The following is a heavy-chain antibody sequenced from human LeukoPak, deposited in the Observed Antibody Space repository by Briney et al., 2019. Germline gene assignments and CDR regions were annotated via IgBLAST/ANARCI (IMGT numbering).Heavy chain of an antibody. Sequence: PGGSLRLSCAASGFTFSSYGMHWVRQAPGKGLEWVAVIWYDGSNKYYADSVKGRFTISRDNSKNTLYLQMNSLRAEDTAVYYCAKDLRSSSRSLWGQGTLVTVSS. J-gene: IGHJ4*02. D-gene: IGHD6-13*01. CDR1: GFTFSSYG. V-gene: IGHV3-33*06. CDR2: IWYDGSNK. CDR3: AKDLRSSSRSL.